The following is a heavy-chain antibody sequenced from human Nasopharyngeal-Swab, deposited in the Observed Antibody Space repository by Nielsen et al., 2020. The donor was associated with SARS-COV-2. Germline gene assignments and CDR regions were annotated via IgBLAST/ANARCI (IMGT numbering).Heavy chain of an antibody. V-gene: IGHV3-74*01. CDR2: INIDGSST. CDR1: GFTFSTYW. Sequence: GESLKISCAASGFTFSTYWMHWVRQAPGKGLVWVSRINIDGSSTRHADSVKGRFTISRDNGKNTLYLQMNSLRAEDTAIYCCARGFYYGMDVWGQGTTVTVSS. J-gene: IGHJ6*02. CDR3: ARGFYYGMDV.